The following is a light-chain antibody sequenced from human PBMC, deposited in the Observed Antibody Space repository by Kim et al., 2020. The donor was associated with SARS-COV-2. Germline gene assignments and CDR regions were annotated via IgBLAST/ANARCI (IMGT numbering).Light chain of an antibody. CDR2: HES. CDR1: RRIRRD. CDR3: QQSYSNPLT. V-gene: IGKV1-39*01. Sequence: SSVAARGTTARRPSRRIRRDCNRYYQHPGCASKRLIYHESTWQSGVPSRFSGSGCGTEFTLTSSSLQPEDFSTYYCQQSYSNPLTFGQGTKVDIK. J-gene: IGKJ1*01.